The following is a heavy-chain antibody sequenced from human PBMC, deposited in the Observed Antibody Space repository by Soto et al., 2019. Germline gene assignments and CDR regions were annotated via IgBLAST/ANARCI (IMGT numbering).Heavy chain of an antibody. CDR3: ATARYYDWCFDL. Sequence: SDTQYLTCTVSGGPIKSAGHSWGWVRQSPVKGLEWIGYNYHCGSSYYSPSPQSRVTISVDRSKAQFYLTLSSVTAAYTAVYYCATARYYDWCFDLWGLGTPVTVSS. V-gene: IGHV4-30-2*06. CDR2: NYHCGSS. J-gene: IGHJ4*02. D-gene: IGHD3-9*01. CDR1: GGPIKSAGHS.